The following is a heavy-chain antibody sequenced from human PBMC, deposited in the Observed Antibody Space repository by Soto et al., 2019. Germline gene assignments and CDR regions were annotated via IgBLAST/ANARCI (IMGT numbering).Heavy chain of an antibody. J-gene: IGHJ4*02. CDR2: IYYSGST. V-gene: IGHV4-59*01. Sequence: LSLTCTVSGGSISSYYWSWIRQPPGKGLEWIGYIYYSGSTNYNPSLKSRVTISVDTSKNQFSLKLSSVTAADTAVYYCARSYSGSYRYYFDYWGQGTLVTVSS. CDR3: ARSYSGSYRYYFDY. CDR1: GGSISSYY. D-gene: IGHD1-26*01.